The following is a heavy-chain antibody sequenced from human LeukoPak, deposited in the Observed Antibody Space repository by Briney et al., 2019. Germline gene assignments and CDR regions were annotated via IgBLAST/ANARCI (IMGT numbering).Heavy chain of an antibody. CDR2: INPSGGST. CDR3: ARSKTPDY. D-gene: IGHD2-15*01. Sequence: VASVTDSCKASGYTFTTYYMHWVRQAPGQGLEWMGLINPSGGSTSYAQKFQGRVTMTRDTSTSTLYMELSSLRFEDTAVYYCARSKTPDYWGQGTLVTVSS. J-gene: IGHJ4*02. CDR1: GYTFTTYY. V-gene: IGHV1-46*01.